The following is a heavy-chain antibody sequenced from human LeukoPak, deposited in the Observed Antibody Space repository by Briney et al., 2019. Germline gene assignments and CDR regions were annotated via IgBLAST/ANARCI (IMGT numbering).Heavy chain of an antibody. CDR3: ARRPGSGWYVLDY. D-gene: IGHD6-19*01. V-gene: IGHV3-23*01. Sequence: PGGSPRLSCAASGFTFSSYAMSWVRQAPGKGLEWVSVISDSGGSTYSADSVKGRFTISRDNSKSTLYLQMNSLRAEDTAIYYCARRPGSGWYVLDYWGQGTLVTVSS. CDR2: ISDSGGST. J-gene: IGHJ4*02. CDR1: GFTFSSYA.